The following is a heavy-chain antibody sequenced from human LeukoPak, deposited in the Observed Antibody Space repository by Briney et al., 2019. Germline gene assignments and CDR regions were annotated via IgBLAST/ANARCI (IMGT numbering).Heavy chain of an antibody. V-gene: IGHV3-21*01. CDR2: ISSSSSYI. CDR3: ARADTTPPYSLDY. CDR1: GFTFSSYS. Sequence: PGGSLRLSCAASGFTFSSYSMNWVRQAPGKGLEWVSSISSSSSYIYYADPVKGRFTKSRDNAKNSLYLQVNSLRAEDTAVYYCARADTTPPYSLDYWGQGTLVSVS. J-gene: IGHJ4*02. D-gene: IGHD5-18*01.